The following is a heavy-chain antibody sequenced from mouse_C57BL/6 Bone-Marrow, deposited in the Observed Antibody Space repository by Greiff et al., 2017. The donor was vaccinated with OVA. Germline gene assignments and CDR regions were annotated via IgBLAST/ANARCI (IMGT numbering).Heavy chain of an antibody. Sequence: QVQLQQSGAELVRPGTSVKVSCKASGYAFTNYLIEWVKQRPGQGLEWIGVINPGSGGTNYNEKFKGKATLTADKSSSTAYMQLSSLTSEDSAVYFCARYYYGSRGDWYFDVWGTGTTVTVSS. D-gene: IGHD1-1*01. J-gene: IGHJ1*03. CDR2: INPGSGGT. CDR1: GYAFTNYL. V-gene: IGHV1-54*01. CDR3: ARYYYGSRGDWYFDV.